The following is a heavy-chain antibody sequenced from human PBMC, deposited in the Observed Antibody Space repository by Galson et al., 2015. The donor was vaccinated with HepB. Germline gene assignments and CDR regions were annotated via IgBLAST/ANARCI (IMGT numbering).Heavy chain of an antibody. CDR2: ISSSSSYT. Sequence: SLRLSCAASGFTFSDYYMSWIRQAPGKGLEWVSYISSSSSYTNYADSVKGRFTISRDNAKNSLYLQMNSLRAEDTAVYYCARADIVVVPAAILADYYYYYGMDVWGQGTTVTVSS. CDR1: GFTFSDYY. D-gene: IGHD2-2*01. CDR3: ARADIVVVPAAILADYYYYYGMDV. V-gene: IGHV3-11*06. J-gene: IGHJ6*02.